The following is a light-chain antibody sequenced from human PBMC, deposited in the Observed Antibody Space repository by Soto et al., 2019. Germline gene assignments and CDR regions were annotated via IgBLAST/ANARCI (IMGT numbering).Light chain of an antibody. CDR2: GAS. J-gene: IGKJ2*01. CDR3: QQYGSSPHT. V-gene: IGKV3-20*01. Sequence: EIVLTQSPGTLSLSPGERATLSCRASQSVSSTDLAWYQLKPGQAPRLLIYGASTRATGIPDSFSGSGSGTDFTFTISRLEPEDFAVYYCQQYGSSPHTFGRGTRLEIK. CDR1: QSVSSTD.